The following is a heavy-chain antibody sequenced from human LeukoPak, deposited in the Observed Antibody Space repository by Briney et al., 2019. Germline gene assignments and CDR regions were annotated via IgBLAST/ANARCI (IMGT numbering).Heavy chain of an antibody. CDR2: VNPNNGGT. V-gene: IGHV1-2*02. Sequence: ASVKVSCKASGYTFTGYYMHWVRQAPGQGLEWMGWVNPNNGGTNYEQKSQGRGTMTRDTSISTAYMELSRLRSDDTAVYYCARDNYYGSGSYYDRLGLGPDYWGQGTLVTVSS. J-gene: IGHJ4*02. CDR3: ARDNYYGSGSYYDRLGLGPDY. CDR1: GYTFTGYY. D-gene: IGHD3-10*01.